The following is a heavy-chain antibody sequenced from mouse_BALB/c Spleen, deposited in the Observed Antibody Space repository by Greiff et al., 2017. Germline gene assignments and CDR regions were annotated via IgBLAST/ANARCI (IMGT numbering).Heavy chain of an antibody. CDR2: ISSGGSYT. V-gene: IGHV5-6*01. D-gene: IGHD1-1*01. Sequence: EVKLMESGGDLVKPGGSLKLSCAASGFTFSSYGMSWVRQTPDKRLEWVATISSGGSYTYYPDSVKGRFTISRDNAKNTLYLQMSSLKSEDTAMYYCARHPITTVVARWYFDVWGAGTTVTVSS. CDR3: ARHPITTVVARWYFDV. J-gene: IGHJ1*01. CDR1: GFTFSSYG.